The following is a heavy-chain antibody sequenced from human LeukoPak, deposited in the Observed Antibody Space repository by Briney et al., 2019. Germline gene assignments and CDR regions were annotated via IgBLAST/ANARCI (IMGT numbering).Heavy chain of an antibody. V-gene: IGHV1-3*01. CDR2: INAGYGNT. CDR3: ASERLRLGELVVSY. CDR1: GYTFTSYA. J-gene: IGHJ4*02. D-gene: IGHD3-16*01. Sequence: GASVKVSCKASGYTFTSYAMHWVRQAPGQRLEWMGWINAGYGNTKYSQKFQGRVTITRDTSASTAYMELSSLRSEDTAVYYCASERLRLGELVVSYWGQGTLVTVSS.